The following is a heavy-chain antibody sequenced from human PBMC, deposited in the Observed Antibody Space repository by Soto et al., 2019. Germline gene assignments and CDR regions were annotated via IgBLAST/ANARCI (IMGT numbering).Heavy chain of an antibody. CDR1: GFTFDDYA. V-gene: IGHV3-9*01. D-gene: IGHD3-10*01. Sequence: HPGGSLRLSCAASGFTFDDYAMHWVRQAPGKGLEWVSGISWNSGSIGYADSVKGRFTISRDNAKNSLYLQMNSLRAEDTALYYCAKAHYYGSGSYSVGNWGQGTLVTVSS. CDR2: ISWNSGSI. J-gene: IGHJ4*02. CDR3: AKAHYYGSGSYSVGN.